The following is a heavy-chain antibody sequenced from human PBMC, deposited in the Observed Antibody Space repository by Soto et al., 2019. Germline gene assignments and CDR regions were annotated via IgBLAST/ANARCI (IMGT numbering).Heavy chain of an antibody. CDR3: ARGSKRITMVRGVIGFDP. D-gene: IGHD3-10*01. V-gene: IGHV4-34*01. CDR1: GGSFSGYY. J-gene: IGHJ5*02. Sequence: SETLSLTCAVYGGSFSGYYWSWIRQPPGKGLEWIGEINHSGSTNYNPSLKSRVTISVDTSKNQFSLKLSSVTAADTAVYYCARGSKRITMVRGVIGFDPWGQGTLVTVSS. CDR2: INHSGST.